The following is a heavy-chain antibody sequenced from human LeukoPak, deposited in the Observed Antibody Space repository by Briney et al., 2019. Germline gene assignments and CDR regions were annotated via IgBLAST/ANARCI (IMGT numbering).Heavy chain of an antibody. CDR2: MYYSGST. J-gene: IGHJ1*01. D-gene: IGHD3-22*01. Sequence: SETLSLTCTVSGGSISGYSWTWIRQPPGKGLEWIGYMYYSGSTKYNPSLKSRVTISVGTSKNQFSLKLSSVTAADTAVYYCARLDSSGCLSVWGQGTLVTVSS. V-gene: IGHV4-59*08. CDR1: GGSISGYS. CDR3: ARLDSSGCLSV.